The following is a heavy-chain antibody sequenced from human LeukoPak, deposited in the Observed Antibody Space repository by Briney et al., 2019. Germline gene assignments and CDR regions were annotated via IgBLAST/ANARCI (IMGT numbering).Heavy chain of an antibody. CDR1: GFTFSSYW. J-gene: IGHJ4*02. V-gene: IGHV3-7*01. Sequence: TGGSLRLSCAASGFTFSSYWMNWVRQAPGKGLEWVANIKQDGSEKYYVDSVKGRFTLSRDNAKNSLYLQMNSLGAEDTAVYYCAKHLGCSSTSCYNGGDFDYWGQGTLVTVSS. D-gene: IGHD2-2*02. CDR3: AKHLGCSSTSCYNGGDFDY. CDR2: IKQDGSEK.